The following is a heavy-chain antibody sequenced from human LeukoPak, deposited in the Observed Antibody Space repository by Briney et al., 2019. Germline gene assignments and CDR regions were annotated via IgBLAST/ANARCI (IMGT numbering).Heavy chain of an antibody. CDR1: GYTFSNYP. V-gene: IGHV3-23*01. J-gene: IGHJ4*02. D-gene: IGHD3-9*01. Sequence: PGGSLRLSCVASGYTFSNYPIRWVRRAPGRGLECVSPIYGCGTNRYYADSPKGRFTTSRDNSKNTVFLQMNSLRHEDTAIYYCVIWGDYDVLTGYYVPDYWGQGTLVTVAS. CDR2: IYGCGTNR. CDR3: VIWGDYDVLTGYYVPDY.